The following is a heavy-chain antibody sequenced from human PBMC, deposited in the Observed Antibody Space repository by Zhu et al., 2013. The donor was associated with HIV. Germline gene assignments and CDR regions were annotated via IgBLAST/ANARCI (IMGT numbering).Heavy chain of an antibody. CDR2: IIPILGIA. Sequence: QVQLVQSGAEVKKPGSSVKVSCKASGGTFSSYTISWVRQAPGQGLEWMGRIIPILGIANYAQKFQGRVTITADKSTSTAYMELSSLRSEDTAVYYCARGVVTEDNAFDIWGQGTMVTVSS. J-gene: IGHJ3*02. V-gene: IGHV1-69*02. D-gene: IGHD3-3*01. CDR3: ARGVVTEDNAFDI. CDR1: GGTFSSYT.